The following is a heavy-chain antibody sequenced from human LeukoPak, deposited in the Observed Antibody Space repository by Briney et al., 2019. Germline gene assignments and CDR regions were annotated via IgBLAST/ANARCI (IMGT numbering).Heavy chain of an antibody. CDR2: INPSGGST. J-gene: IGHJ4*02. CDR1: GYTFTSYY. Sequence: GASVKVSCKASGYTFTSYYMHWVRQAPGQGIEWMGLINPSGGSTSYAQKFQGRVTMTSDTSTSTVYMELSSLRAEDTAVYYCARVGLRRIPDYWGQGTLVTVSS. CDR3: ARVGLRRIPDY. D-gene: IGHD4-17*01. V-gene: IGHV1-46*01.